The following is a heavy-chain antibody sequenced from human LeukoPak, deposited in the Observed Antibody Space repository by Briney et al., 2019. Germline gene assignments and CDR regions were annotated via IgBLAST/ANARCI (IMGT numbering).Heavy chain of an antibody. CDR2: IKQDGSEK. CDR3: ARDYPYYSDSSICDRFDY. D-gene: IGHD3-22*01. CDR1: EFTFSNYW. V-gene: IGHV3-7*05. Sequence: GESLRLSCAAFEFTFSNYWMSWVRQAPGKGLEWVANIKQDGSEKYYVDSVKGRFTISRDNAKNSLYLQMNSLRAEDTAVYYAARDYPYYSDSSICDRFDYWGPGTLVTAAS. J-gene: IGHJ4*02.